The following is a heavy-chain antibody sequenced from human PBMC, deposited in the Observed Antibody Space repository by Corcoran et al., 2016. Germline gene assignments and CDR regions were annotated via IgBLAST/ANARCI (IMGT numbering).Heavy chain of an antibody. V-gene: IGHV3-74*01. Sequence: EVQLVESGGGLVQPGGSLRLSCAASGFTFSSYWMHWVRQAPGKGLVWVSRINSDGSSTSYADSVKGRFTIFRDNAKNTLYLQMNSLRAEDTAVYYCARVPQPNYYSDSSGYYPNCGQGTLVTVSS. D-gene: IGHD3-22*01. CDR2: INSDGSST. CDR3: ARVPQPNYYSDSSGYYPN. J-gene: IGHJ4*02. CDR1: GFTFSSYW.